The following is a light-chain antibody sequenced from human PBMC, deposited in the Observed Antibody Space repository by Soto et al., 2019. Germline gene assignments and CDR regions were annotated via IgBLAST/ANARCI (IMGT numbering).Light chain of an antibody. CDR3: QQSHDSPVT. Sequence: DIQMTQSPSSLSVSVGDRVIITCRSSQSISTYVNWYEQKPGKAPKLLIYGASTLKSGVPSRFSGGGSGTDFTLTISSLQPEDSGTYYCQQSHDSPVTFGGGTKVEIK. V-gene: IGKV1-39*01. CDR2: GAS. CDR1: QSISTY. J-gene: IGKJ4*01.